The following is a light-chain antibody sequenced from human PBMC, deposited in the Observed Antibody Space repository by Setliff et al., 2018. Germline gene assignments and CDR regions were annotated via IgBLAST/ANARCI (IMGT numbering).Light chain of an antibody. J-gene: IGLJ1*01. V-gene: IGLV2-14*03. CDR3: NAYSADTTYV. CDR1: SSDVGSYDL. CDR2: GVS. Sequence: QSALAQPASVSGSPGQSITISCSGTSSDVGSYDLVSWYQQHPGKAPKLIIYGVSDRPSGVSNRFSGSKSGNTASLTISGLQTEDEADYYCNAYSADTTYVFGSGTKV.